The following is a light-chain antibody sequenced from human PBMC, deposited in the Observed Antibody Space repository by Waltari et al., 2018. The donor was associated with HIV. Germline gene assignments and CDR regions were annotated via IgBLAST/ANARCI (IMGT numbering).Light chain of an antibody. V-gene: IGLV2-14*01. CDR2: EVC. CDR3: TSYSARSTVV. CDR1: ATAIGDFNF. J-gene: IGLJ3*02. Sequence: QSALTHPASVSGSPGQSITISCTGPATAIGDFNFVSWYQHHPGRAPKLIIFEVCSRPSGISDRFSGSKSGVTASLTISALRAEDEAAYFCTSYSARSTVVFGGGTKLTVL.